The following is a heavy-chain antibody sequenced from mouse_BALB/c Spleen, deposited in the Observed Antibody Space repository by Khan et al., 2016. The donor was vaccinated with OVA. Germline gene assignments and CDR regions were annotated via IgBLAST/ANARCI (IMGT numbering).Heavy chain of an antibody. CDR2: IDPFNGDT. D-gene: IGHD2-2*01. CDR3: ARHGYVAWVAY. CDR1: GYSFTSYY. Sequence: VQLKESGPELMKPGTSVKISCKASGYSFTSYYIHWVKQSHGRSLEWIGYIDPFNGDTTYNQKFKGKATLTVDKSSSTAYMHLSSLTSEDSAVYYCARHGYVAWVAYLGQGTLVTVSA. V-gene: IGHV1S135*01. J-gene: IGHJ3*01.